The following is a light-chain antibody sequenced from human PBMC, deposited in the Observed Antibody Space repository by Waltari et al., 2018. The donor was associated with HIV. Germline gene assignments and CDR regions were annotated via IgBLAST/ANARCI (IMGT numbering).Light chain of an antibody. V-gene: IGKV1-39*01. CDR1: QSISTF. CDR2: AAS. Sequence: DIQMTQSPSSLAASVGDSVTITCRAGQSISTFLNWYQHKPGKAPKLLIYAASTLQSGVPSRFSGSGSGTDFSLTISSLQPEDFATYYCQQSYSSLALTFGGGTQVDI. CDR3: QQSYSSLALT. J-gene: IGKJ4*01.